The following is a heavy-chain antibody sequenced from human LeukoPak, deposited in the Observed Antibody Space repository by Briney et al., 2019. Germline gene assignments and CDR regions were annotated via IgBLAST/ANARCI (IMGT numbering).Heavy chain of an antibody. J-gene: IGHJ4*02. V-gene: IGHV3-23*01. Sequence: GGSLRLSCAASGFTFRNYAMTWVRQAPGKGLEWVSGISSSGDGTYYADSVKGRFTISRDNSKNMLYLQMNSLRAEDTAVYYCARRTSGAFDFWDQGTLVTVSS. CDR1: GFTFRNYA. CDR3: ARRTSGAFDF. D-gene: IGHD5-12*01. CDR2: ISSSGDGT.